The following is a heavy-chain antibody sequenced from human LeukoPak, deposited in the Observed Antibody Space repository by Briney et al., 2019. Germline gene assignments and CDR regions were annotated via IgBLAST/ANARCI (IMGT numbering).Heavy chain of an antibody. V-gene: IGHV4-59*08. J-gene: IGHJ5*02. D-gene: IGHD6-19*01. CDR2: IFYSGST. CDR3: ATQNSSGWYLLVGWFDP. CDR1: GGSISSYY. Sequence: PSETLSLTCTVSGGSISSYYWTWIRQPPGKGLEWIGYIFYSGSTYYNPSLKSRVTISVDTSKNQFSLKLSSVTAADTAVYYCATQNSSGWYLLVGWFDPWGQGTLVTVSS.